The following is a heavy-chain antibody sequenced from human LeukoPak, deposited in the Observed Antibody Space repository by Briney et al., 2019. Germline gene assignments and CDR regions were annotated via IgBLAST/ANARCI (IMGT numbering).Heavy chain of an antibody. V-gene: IGHV1-2*06. D-gene: IGHD3-10*01. CDR3: ASPYGSGSYSAFDI. Sequence: GASVTVSCKASGYTFTGYYMHWVRQAPGQGREWMGRINPNSGGTNYAQKFQGRVTMTRDTSISTAYMELSRLRSDDTAVYYCASPYGSGSYSAFDIWGQGTMVTVSS. CDR1: GYTFTGYY. CDR2: INPNSGGT. J-gene: IGHJ3*02.